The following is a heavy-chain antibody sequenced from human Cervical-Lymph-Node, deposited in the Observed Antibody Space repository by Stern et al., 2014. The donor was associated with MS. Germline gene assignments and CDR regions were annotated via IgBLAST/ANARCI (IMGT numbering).Heavy chain of an antibody. Sequence: EVQLVESGGGLVKPGGSLRLSCAASGFTFSSYSMNWVRQAPGKGLEWVSSISSSSSYIYYADSVKGRFTISRGNAKNSLYLQMNSLRAEDTAVYYCARDPITMVRGVIYWGQGTLVTVSS. CDR3: ARDPITMVRGVIY. CDR1: GFTFSSYS. V-gene: IGHV3-21*01. CDR2: ISSSSSYI. J-gene: IGHJ4*02. D-gene: IGHD3-10*01.